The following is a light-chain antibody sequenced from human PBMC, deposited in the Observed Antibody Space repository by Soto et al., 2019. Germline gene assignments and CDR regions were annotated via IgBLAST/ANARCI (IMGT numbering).Light chain of an antibody. CDR2: GAS. V-gene: IGKV3-15*01. CDR1: QSVNTN. CDR3: QQYDNWPIT. J-gene: IGKJ5*01. Sequence: EMAMTQSPATLHVPPGERATLSCRASQSVNTNLAWYQQKPGQPPRVLMYGASTRAIGIPARFTADGSGTEFSLTISSLQPEGLTVYYCQQYDNWPITVGQGTRLEIK.